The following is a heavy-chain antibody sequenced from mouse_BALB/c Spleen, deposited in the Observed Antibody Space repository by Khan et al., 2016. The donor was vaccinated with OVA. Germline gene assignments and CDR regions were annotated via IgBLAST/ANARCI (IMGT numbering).Heavy chain of an antibody. CDR3: AGCYWDFDV. CDR1: GYTFTNQG. Sequence: QIQLVQSGPELKKPGETVKISCKASGYTFTNQGMNWVKQAPGKGLKWMGWINTYTGEPTYADDFTGRFAFSLETSASTAYLQINNLKNEDMSTYFCAGCYWDFDVWGAGATVTVSS. V-gene: IGHV9-1*02. J-gene: IGHJ1*01. CDR2: INTYTGEP.